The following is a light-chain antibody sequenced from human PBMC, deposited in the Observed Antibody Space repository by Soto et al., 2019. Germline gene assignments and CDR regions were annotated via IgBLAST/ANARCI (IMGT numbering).Light chain of an antibody. CDR2: EVT. Sequence: QSVLTQPASVSGSPGQSITISYTGTSTDVGGFDFVSWYRQSPGEAPKLVIFEVTNRPSGVSNRFSGSKSGNTASLTISELQAEDEADYYCSSYTRSTNLLFGGGTKLTVL. V-gene: IGLV2-14*01. J-gene: IGLJ3*02. CDR1: STDVGGFDF. CDR3: SSYTRSTNLL.